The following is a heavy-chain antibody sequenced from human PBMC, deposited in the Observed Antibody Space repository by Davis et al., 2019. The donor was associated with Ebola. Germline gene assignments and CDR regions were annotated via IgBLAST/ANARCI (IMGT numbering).Heavy chain of an antibody. V-gene: IGHV1-2*04. J-gene: IGHJ4*02. CDR2: INPNSGGT. D-gene: IGHD3-9*01. Sequence: AASVKVSCKASGYTFTSYDINWVRQATGQGLEWMGWINPNSGGTNYAQKFQGWVTMTRDTSISTAYMELSRLRSDDTAVYYCARFQGDILTGYYTDWGQGTLVTVSS. CDR1: GYTFTSYD. CDR3: ARFQGDILTGYYTD.